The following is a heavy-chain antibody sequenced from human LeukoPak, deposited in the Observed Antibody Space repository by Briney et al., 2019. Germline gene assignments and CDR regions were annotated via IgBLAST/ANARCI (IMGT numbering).Heavy chain of an antibody. V-gene: IGHV3-30*02. CDR1: GFTFSSYG. CDR2: IRYDGSNK. Sequence: GGSLRLSCAASGFTFSSYGMHWVRQAPGKGLEWVAFIRYDGSNKYYADSVKGRFTISRDNSENTLYLQMNSLRPEDTAVYYCAKSIAVAGLAGGRTFDYWGQGTLVTVSS. D-gene: IGHD6-19*01. J-gene: IGHJ4*02. CDR3: AKSIAVAGLAGGRTFDY.